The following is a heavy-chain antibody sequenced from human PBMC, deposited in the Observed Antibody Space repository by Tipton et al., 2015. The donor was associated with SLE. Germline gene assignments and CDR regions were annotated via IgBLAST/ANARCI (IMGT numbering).Heavy chain of an antibody. CDR2: IYYSGST. J-gene: IGHJ4*02. CDR3: ATLTGTVDY. V-gene: IGHV4-59*08. Sequence: TLSLTCTVSGGSTSSYYWSWIRQPPGKGLEWIGYIYYSGSTNYNPSLKSRVTISVDTSKNQFSLKLSSVTAADTAVYYCATLTGTVDYWGQGTLVTVSS. D-gene: IGHD1-20*01. CDR1: GGSTSSYY.